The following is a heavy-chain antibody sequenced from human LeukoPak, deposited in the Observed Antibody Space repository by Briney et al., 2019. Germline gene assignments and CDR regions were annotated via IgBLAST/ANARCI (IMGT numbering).Heavy chain of an antibody. V-gene: IGHV4-34*01. D-gene: IGHD6-6*01. CDR1: GESFSDYY. J-gene: IGHJ5*02. Sequence: PSETLSLTCAVYGESFSDYYWSWIRQPPGKGLEWIGEINHIGSTNYNPSLKSRVTISVDTSKNQFFLKLNSVTAADTAVYYCARAYSSSGYNWFDPWGQGTLVTVSS. CDR2: INHIGST. CDR3: ARAYSSSGYNWFDP.